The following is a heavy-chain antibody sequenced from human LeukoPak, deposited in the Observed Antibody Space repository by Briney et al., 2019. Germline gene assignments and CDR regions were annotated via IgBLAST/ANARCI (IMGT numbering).Heavy chain of an antibody. D-gene: IGHD3-10*01. CDR2: INTGNGNT. J-gene: IGHJ1*01. V-gene: IGHV1-3*04. CDR1: GGTFSSYA. CDR3: ARVPLDDASRHYYPH. Sequence: GASVKVSCKASGGTFSSYAISWVRQAPRQSPEWMGWINTGNGNTKSSQKFQDRVTLTRDTSASTAYMELNSLSSEDTAVYYCARVPLDDASRHYYPHWGQGTLVTVSS.